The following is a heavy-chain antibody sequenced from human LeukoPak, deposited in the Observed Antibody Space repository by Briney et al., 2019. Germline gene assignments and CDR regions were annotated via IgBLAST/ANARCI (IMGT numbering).Heavy chain of an antibody. D-gene: IGHD3-3*01. V-gene: IGHV1-8*03. Sequence: ASVKVSCKASGYSFADYYMRWVRQAPGQGLEWMGWMDPKSGNTGYAQKFQGRVTFTRNTSISTAYMEVSSLKSEDTAVYYCSRVMSESSDYWGQGTRFTVSS. CDR2: MDPKSGNT. CDR1: GYSFADYY. J-gene: IGHJ4*02. CDR3: SRVMSESSDY.